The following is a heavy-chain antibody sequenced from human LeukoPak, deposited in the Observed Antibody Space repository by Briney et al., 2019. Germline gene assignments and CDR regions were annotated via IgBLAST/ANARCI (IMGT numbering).Heavy chain of an antibody. D-gene: IGHD3-10*01. Sequence: GESLKISCKGSGYSFSSYWIGWVRQMPGKGLDWMGIIYPGDSDTTYSPSFQGQVTISADKSLSTAYLQWSSLKASDTAMYFCARRRSSTLIDYWGQGTLVTVSS. V-gene: IGHV5-51*01. CDR2: IYPGDSDT. CDR1: GYSFSSYW. CDR3: ARRRSSTLIDY. J-gene: IGHJ4*02.